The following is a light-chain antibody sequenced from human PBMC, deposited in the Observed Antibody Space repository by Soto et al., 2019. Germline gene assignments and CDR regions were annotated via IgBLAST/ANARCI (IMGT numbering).Light chain of an antibody. CDR1: SSDVGGYNY. Sequence: QSALTQPASVSGSPGQSITISCTGTSSDVGGYNYVSWYQQHPGKAPKLMIYDVSNRRSGVSNRFSGSKSGNTASLTISVLQAEDEADYYCSSYTSSSTLLYVFGTGTQLTVL. CDR3: SSYTSSSTLLYV. V-gene: IGLV2-14*01. J-gene: IGLJ1*01. CDR2: DVS.